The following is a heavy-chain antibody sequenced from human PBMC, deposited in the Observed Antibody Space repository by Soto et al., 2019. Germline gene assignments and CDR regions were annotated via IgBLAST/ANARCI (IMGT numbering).Heavy chain of an antibody. J-gene: IGHJ4*02. V-gene: IGHV3-11*01. CDR3: ARKPYSSSWSDY. D-gene: IGHD6-13*01. Sequence: QVQLVESGGGLVKPGGSLRLSCAASGFTFSDYYMSWIRQAPGKGLEWISYISRSASTIYYADSVKGRFTISRDNAKNSLDLQMNSLRAEDTAVYYCARKPYSSSWSDYWGQGTLVTVSS. CDR1: GFTFSDYY. CDR2: ISRSASTI.